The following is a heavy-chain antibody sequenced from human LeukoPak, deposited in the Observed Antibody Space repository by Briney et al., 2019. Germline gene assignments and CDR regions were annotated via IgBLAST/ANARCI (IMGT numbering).Heavy chain of an antibody. CDR3: AKAKYSALYYFDY. J-gene: IGHJ4*02. V-gene: IGHV3-23*01. Sequence: PGGSLRLSCAASGFTFSNYAMSWVRQAPGKGLEWVSGTSGSGGSTFYADSVKGRFTISRDNSKNTLYLQMNSLRAEDTAVYYCAKAKYSALYYFDYWGQGTLVTVSS. CDR2: TSGSGGST. D-gene: IGHD5-12*01. CDR1: GFTFSNYA.